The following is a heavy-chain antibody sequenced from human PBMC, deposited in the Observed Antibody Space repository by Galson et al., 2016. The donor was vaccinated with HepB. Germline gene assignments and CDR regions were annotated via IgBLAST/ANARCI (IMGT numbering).Heavy chain of an antibody. CDR3: AKHGDNWGSYFDY. CDR2: ISGSGGST. D-gene: IGHD4-23*01. J-gene: IGHJ4*02. V-gene: IGHV3-23*01. CDR1: GFAFSNYA. Sequence: SPRLSCAASGFAFSNYAMSWVRQGPGKGLERVSAISGSGGSTYYADSVKGRFTISRDNSKNTLLLQMDSLRVEDTAVYYCAKHGDNWGSYFDYWGQETLVTVSS.